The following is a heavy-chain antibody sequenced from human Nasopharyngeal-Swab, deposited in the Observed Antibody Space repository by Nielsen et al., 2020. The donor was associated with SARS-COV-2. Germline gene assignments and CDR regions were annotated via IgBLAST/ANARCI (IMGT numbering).Heavy chain of an antibody. Sequence: SETLSLTCTVSGDSIRSTTFYWGWIRQPPGKGLGWIGSIHNSGTPYYIPSLKSRVTISVDTSKNQFSLKKRSVTAADTAVYYCASGPFGPGDSYYYYGLDVWGQGTTVTVSS. J-gene: IGHJ6*02. V-gene: IGHV4-39*07. CDR3: ASGPFGPGDSYYYYGLDV. D-gene: IGHD3/OR15-3a*01. CDR2: IHNSGTP. CDR1: GDSIRSTTFY.